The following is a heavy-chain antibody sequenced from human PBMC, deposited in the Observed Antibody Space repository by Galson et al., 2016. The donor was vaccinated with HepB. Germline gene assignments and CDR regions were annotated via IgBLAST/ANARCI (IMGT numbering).Heavy chain of an antibody. V-gene: IGHV4-59*08. CDR2: IFYKGAT. CDR1: GGSMNSYH. J-gene: IGHJ6*02. Sequence: SETLSLTCTVSGGSMNSYHWTWIRQSPGKGLEWLGYIFYKGATNYSPSLRSRITISVETAKNQFSLILRSVTVADAAVYFCARNLFCGDDCYSAALDVWGQGTTVTVSS. CDR3: ARNLFCGDDCYSAALDV. D-gene: IGHD2-21*02.